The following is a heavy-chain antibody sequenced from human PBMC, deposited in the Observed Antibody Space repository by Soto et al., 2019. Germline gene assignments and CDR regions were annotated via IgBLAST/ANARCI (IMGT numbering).Heavy chain of an antibody. Sequence: SETLSLTRTVSGGSISSGGYYWSWIRQHPXKGLEWIGYIYYSGSTYYNPSLKSRVTISVDTSKNQFSLKLSSVTAADTAVYYCARDRRGCRGYYGSGSCGYFDYWGQGTLVTVSS. CDR3: ARDRRGCRGYYGSGSCGYFDY. D-gene: IGHD3-10*01. CDR2: IYYSGST. J-gene: IGHJ4*02. CDR1: GGSISSGGYY. V-gene: IGHV4-31*03.